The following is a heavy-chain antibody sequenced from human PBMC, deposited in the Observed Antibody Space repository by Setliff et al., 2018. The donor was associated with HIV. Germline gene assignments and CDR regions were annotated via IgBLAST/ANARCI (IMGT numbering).Heavy chain of an antibody. Sequence: GSLRLSCASSGFTFSSYAMTWVRQAPGKGLECVAVISSSGGDTYYADSVKGRFVISREKSKSTLYLQMNSLRAEDTAVYYCAKKTAAYTSGSWLHYWGQGTLVTVSS. J-gene: IGHJ4*02. V-gene: IGHV3-23*01. CDR3: AKKTAAYTSGSWLHY. CDR2: ISSSGGDT. D-gene: IGHD3-10*01. CDR1: GFTFSSYA.